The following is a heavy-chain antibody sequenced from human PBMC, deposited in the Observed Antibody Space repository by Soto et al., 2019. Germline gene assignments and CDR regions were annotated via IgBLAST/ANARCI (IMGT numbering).Heavy chain of an antibody. CDR1: GYTFTSYG. D-gene: IGHD2-15*01. CDR3: ARDRGEDIVVVVAEFDY. J-gene: IGHJ4*02. Sequence: QVQLVQSGAEVKKPGASVKVSCKASGYTFTSYGISWVRQAPGQGLEWMGWISAYNGNTNYAQKLQGRVTMTTDTSXSXXYMELRSLRSDDTAVYYCARDRGEDIVVVVAEFDYWGQGTLVTVSS. V-gene: IGHV1-18*01. CDR2: ISAYNGNT.